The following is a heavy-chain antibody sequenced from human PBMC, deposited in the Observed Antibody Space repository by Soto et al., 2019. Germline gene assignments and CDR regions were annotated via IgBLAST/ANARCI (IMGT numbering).Heavy chain of an antibody. V-gene: IGHV3-53*01. CDR1: GEFTVSTSF. D-gene: IGHD5-18*01. Sequence: GGSLRLSCAASGEFTVSTSFMGWVRQAPGKGLEWVSTFCSDGTTYYADPVTGRFTISRDNSKSTLYLQMNNLEVEDTAVYYCVMDTHSPARFDHWGHGTLVTVSS. J-gene: IGHJ4*01. CDR3: VMDTHSPARFDH. CDR2: FCSDGTT.